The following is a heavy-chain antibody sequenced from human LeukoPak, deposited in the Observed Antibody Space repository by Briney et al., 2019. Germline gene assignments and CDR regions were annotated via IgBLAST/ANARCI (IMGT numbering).Heavy chain of an antibody. CDR2: IYYTGSI. D-gene: IGHD3-3*01. CDR3: ARTLRFFRFLDV. CDR1: GYSISTSNY. V-gene: IGHV4-28*05. J-gene: IGHJ6*02. Sequence: SETLSLTCAVSGYSISTSNYWAWIRQPPGKGLEWIGHIYYTGSIYYNPPLKSRVTMSVDTSKNQFSLKLSSVTAVDTAVYYCARTLRFFRFLDVWGQGTTVTVSS.